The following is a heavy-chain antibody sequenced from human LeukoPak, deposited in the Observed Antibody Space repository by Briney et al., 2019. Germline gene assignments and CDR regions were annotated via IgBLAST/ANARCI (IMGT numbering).Heavy chain of an antibody. D-gene: IGHD2-15*01. CDR3: AKDRDTTATRYMDV. CDR1: GFTFDDYA. CDR2: ISWNSGSI. V-gene: IGHV3-9*01. J-gene: IGHJ6*03. Sequence: PGGSLRLSCAASGFTFDDYAMHWVRQAPGKGLEWVSGISWNSGSIGYADSVKGRFTISRDNAKNSLYLQMNSLRAEDTALYYCAKDRDTTATRYMDVWGKGTTVTVSS.